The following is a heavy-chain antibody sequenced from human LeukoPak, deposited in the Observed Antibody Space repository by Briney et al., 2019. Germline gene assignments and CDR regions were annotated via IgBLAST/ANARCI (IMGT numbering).Heavy chain of an antibody. CDR3: AKARSGSSTSCYNY. CDR2: ISDSGGST. Sequence: GGSLRLSCAASGFAFSTYAMSWVRQAPGKGLEWVAVISDSGGSTYYADSVKGRFTIPRDNSKNTLYLQMNSLRAEDTAVYYCAKARSGSSTSCYNYWGQGTLVTVSS. CDR1: GFAFSTYA. V-gene: IGHV3-23*01. D-gene: IGHD2-2*02. J-gene: IGHJ4*02.